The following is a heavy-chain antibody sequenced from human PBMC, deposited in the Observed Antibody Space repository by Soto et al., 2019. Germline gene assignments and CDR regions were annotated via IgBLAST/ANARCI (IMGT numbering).Heavy chain of an antibody. CDR1: GFTFRTLA. V-gene: IGHV3-23*01. CDR3: AKDAARTSGWYYFDY. J-gene: IGHJ4*02. Sequence: HPGGSLRLSCVASGFTFRTLAMGWVRQAPWKGLEWVSVMSYSGAEIYYADSVKGRFTISRDNSENTLYLQMSSLRAEDTAVYYCAKDAARTSGWYYFDYWGQGTLVTVSS. D-gene: IGHD6-19*01. CDR2: MSYSGAEI.